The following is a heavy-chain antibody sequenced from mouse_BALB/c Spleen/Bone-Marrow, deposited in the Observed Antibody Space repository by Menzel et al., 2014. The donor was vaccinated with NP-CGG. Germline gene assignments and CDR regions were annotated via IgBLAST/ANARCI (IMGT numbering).Heavy chain of an antibody. V-gene: IGHV1-9*01. CDR1: GYTFSSYW. CDR3: AREDGLWYFDV. Sequence: QVHVKQSGAELMKPGASVKISCRATGYTFSSYWIEWVKQRPGHGLEWIGEILPGSGSTNYNEKFKGKATFTADTSSNTAYMQLSSLTSEDSAVYYCAREDGLWYFDVWGAGTTVTVSS. CDR2: ILPGSGST. D-gene: IGHD1-1*01. J-gene: IGHJ1*01.